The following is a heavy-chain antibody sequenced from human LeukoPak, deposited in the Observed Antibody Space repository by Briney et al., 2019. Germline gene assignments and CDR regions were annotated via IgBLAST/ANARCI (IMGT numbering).Heavy chain of an antibody. CDR2: INHSGST. D-gene: IGHD3-22*01. J-gene: IGHJ4*02. V-gene: IGHV4-34*01. Sequence: SETLSLTCAVYGGSFSGYYWSWIRQPPGKGLEWIGEINHSGSTNYNPSLKGRVTISVDTSKNQFSLKLSSVTAADTAVYYCARGTTYYYDSSGYYHFDYWGQGTLVTVSS. CDR1: GGSFSGYY. CDR3: ARGTTYYYDSSGYYHFDY.